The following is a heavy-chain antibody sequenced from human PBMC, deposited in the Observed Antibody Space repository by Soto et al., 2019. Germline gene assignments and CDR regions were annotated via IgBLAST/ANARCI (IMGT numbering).Heavy chain of an antibody. Sequence: SVKVSCKASGGTFSSYAISWVRQAPGQGLEWMGGIIPIFGTANYAQKFQGRVTITADESTSTAYIELSSLRSEDTAVYYCARDPGDRGYSHGYLYNWFDPWGQGTLVTVSS. CDR3: ARDPGDRGYSHGYLYNWFDP. CDR2: IIPIFGTA. V-gene: IGHV1-69*13. J-gene: IGHJ5*02. D-gene: IGHD5-18*01. CDR1: GGTFSSYA.